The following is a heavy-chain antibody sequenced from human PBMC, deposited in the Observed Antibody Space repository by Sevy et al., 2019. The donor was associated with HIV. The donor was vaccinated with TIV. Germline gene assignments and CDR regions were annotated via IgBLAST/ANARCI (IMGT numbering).Heavy chain of an antibody. J-gene: IGHJ4*02. CDR1: GFSVSSNY. Sequence: GGSLRLSCAASGFSVSSNYMSWVRQAPGKGPEWVSVIHSGGKISYADSVQGRFTISRDNSKNTLYLQMNSLRAEDTAVFYCARATTSWSYFDYWGQGTLVTVSS. D-gene: IGHD2-2*01. CDR2: IHSGGKI. CDR3: ARATTSWSYFDY. V-gene: IGHV3-53*01.